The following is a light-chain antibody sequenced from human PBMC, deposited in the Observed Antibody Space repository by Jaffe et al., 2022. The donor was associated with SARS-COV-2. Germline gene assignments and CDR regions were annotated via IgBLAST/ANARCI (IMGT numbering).Light chain of an antibody. CDR3: QQYNNWPWT. CDR2: DAS. Sequence: EIVLTQSPATLSVSPGERATLSCRASQSVNSNLVWYQQKPGQSPRLLIYDASTRATGIPVRFSGSGSGTDFTLTISSLQSEDFAVYYCQQYNNWPWTFGQGTKVEIK. CDR1: QSVNSN. V-gene: IGKV3-15*01. J-gene: IGKJ1*01.